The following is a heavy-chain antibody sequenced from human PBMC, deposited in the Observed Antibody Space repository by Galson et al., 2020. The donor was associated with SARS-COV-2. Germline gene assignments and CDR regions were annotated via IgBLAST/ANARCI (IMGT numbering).Heavy chain of an antibody. CDR1: GGSISGYY. Sequence: SETLSFTCTVSGGSISGYYWTWIRQPAGKGLEWIGRIYSSGRTNYHPSLKRRVTMSLDTSNNHFSLRLSPVTAADTAVYYCAREYQETRYFYFGLDVWGRGTSVTVSS. CDR3: AREYQETRYFYFGLDV. J-gene: IGHJ6*02. CDR2: IYSSGRT. V-gene: IGHV4-4*07.